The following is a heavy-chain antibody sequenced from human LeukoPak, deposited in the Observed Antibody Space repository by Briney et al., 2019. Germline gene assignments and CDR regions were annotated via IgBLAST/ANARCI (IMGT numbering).Heavy chain of an antibody. V-gene: IGHV4-34*01. CDR2: INHSGST. CDR1: GGSFSGYY. D-gene: IGHD6-6*01. CDR3: ARDSGSYSSSYRFDS. J-gene: IGHJ4*02. Sequence: SETLSLTCAVYGGSFSGYYWSWIRQPPGKGLEWIGEINHSGSTNYNPSLKSRVTISVDTSENQFSLQLKSVTPEDTAVYYCARDSGSYSSSYRFDSWGQGTLVTVSS.